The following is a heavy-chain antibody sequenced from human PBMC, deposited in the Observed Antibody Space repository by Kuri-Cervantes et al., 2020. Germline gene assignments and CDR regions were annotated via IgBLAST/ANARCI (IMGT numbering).Heavy chain of an antibody. CDR3: ASPHDYGDYYGMDV. CDR2: ISYDGSNK. D-gene: IGHD4-17*01. V-gene: IGHV3-30-3*01. CDR1: GFTFSSYA. Sequence: GESLKISCAASGFTFSSYAMHWVRQAPGKGLEWVAVISYDGSNKHYADSVKGRFTISRDNAKNSLYLQMNSLRAEDTAVYYCASPHDYGDYYGMDVWGQGTTVTVSS. J-gene: IGHJ6*02.